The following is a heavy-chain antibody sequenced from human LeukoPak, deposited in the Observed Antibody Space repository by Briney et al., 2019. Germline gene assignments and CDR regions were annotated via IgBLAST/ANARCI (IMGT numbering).Heavy chain of an antibody. CDR1: GGSISSSSYY. CDR2: IYYSGST. CDR3: ARPSRAAAGTFDY. D-gene: IGHD6-13*01. J-gene: IGHJ4*02. Sequence: PSETLSLTCTVSGGSISSSSYYWGWILQPPGKGLEWIGSIYYSGSTYYNPSLKSRVTISVDTSKNQFSLKLSSVTAADTAVYYCARPSRAAAGTFDYWGQGTLATVSS. V-gene: IGHV4-39*01.